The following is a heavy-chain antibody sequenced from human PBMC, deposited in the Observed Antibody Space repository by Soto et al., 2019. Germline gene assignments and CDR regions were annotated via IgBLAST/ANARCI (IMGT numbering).Heavy chain of an antibody. D-gene: IGHD2-2*02. CDR1: GGSISSYY. J-gene: IGHJ5*02. CDR3: ARGYCSSTSCYIWDNWFDP. CDR2: IYYSGRT. Sequence: QVQLQESGPGLVKPSETLSLTCTVSGGSISSYYWSWIRQPPGKGLEWIGYIYYSGRTNYNPSLKGRVTISVDTSKNQFSLKLSSVTAADTAVYYCARGYCSSTSCYIWDNWFDPWGQGTLVTVSS. V-gene: IGHV4-59*01.